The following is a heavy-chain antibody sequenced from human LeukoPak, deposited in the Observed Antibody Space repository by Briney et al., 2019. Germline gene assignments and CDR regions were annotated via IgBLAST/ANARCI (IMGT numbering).Heavy chain of an antibody. D-gene: IGHD1-26*01. V-gene: IGHV3-21*01. J-gene: IGHJ6*04. CDR2: ISSSSSYI. Sequence: GGSLRLSCAASGFTFSSYSMNWVRQAPGKGLEWVSSISSSSSYIYYADSVEGRFTISRDNAKNSLYLQMNSLRAEDTAVYYCAIHSGRADVWGKGTTVTVSS. CDR1: GFTFSSYS. CDR3: AIHSGRADV.